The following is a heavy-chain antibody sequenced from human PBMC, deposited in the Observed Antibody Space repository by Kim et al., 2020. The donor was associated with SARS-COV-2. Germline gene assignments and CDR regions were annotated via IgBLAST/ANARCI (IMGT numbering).Heavy chain of an antibody. CDR2: ISSSGSTI. V-gene: IGHV3-48*03. D-gene: IGHD5-12*01. J-gene: IGHJ6*02. CDR3: ARGRSGYRGDYYGMDV. Sequence: GGSLRLSCAASGFTFSSYEMNWVRQAPGKGLEWVSYISSSGSTIYYADSVKGRFTISRDNAKNSLYLQMNSLRAEDTAVYYCARGRSGYRGDYYGMDVWGQGTTVTVSS. CDR1: GFTFSSYE.